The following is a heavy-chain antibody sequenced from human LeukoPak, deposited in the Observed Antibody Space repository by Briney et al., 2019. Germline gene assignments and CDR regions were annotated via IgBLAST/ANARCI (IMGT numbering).Heavy chain of an antibody. Sequence: PSEALSLTCAVYGGSFSGYYWSWIRQPPGKGLEWIGEINHSGSTNYNPSLKSRVTISVDTSKNQFSLKLSSVTAADTAVYYCARTSCYKCWFDPWGQGTLVTVSS. V-gene: IGHV4-34*01. D-gene: IGHD2-2*02. J-gene: IGHJ5*02. CDR2: INHSGST. CDR3: ARTSCYKCWFDP. CDR1: GGSFSGYY.